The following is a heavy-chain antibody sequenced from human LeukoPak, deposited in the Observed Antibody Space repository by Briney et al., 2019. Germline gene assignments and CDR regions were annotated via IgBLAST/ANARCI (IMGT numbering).Heavy chain of an antibody. CDR2: ISADGSVT. Sequence: GGSLRLSCADSGFTFSRYWMHWVRQTPGKGLVWVPCISADGSVTRYADSVKGRFTISRDNIKSTLYLQMHSLRAEDTAVYYCATAGGDGSRMGFDPWGQGTLVTVSS. V-gene: IGHV3-74*01. CDR3: ATAGGDGSRMGFDP. CDR1: GFTFSRYW. D-gene: IGHD2-15*01. J-gene: IGHJ5*02.